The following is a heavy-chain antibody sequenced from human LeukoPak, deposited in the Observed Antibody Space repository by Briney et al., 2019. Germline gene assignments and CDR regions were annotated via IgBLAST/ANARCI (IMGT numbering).Heavy chain of an antibody. Sequence: GGPLRLSCAASGFTFSIYSMNWVRQAPGKGLEWVSYISASGGTTSYADSVKGRFTISRDKSKNTLYLQVNSLRAEDTAVYYCAKHGGNLYYDSRHFDYWGQGTLVTVSS. J-gene: IGHJ4*02. V-gene: IGHV3-23*01. CDR1: GFTFSIYS. CDR3: AKHGGNLYYDSRHFDY. D-gene: IGHD3-22*01. CDR2: ISASGGTT.